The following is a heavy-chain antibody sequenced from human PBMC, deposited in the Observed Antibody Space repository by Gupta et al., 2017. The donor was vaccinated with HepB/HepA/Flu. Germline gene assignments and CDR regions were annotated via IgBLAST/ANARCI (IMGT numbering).Heavy chain of an antibody. J-gene: IGHJ5*02. D-gene: IGHD2-2*01. Sequence: QVQLVQSGAEVEKPVASVKVSCKASGYTFTSYGINWLRQAPGQGLDGMGWISTYHNKTNYAQQFQGRVNMTTDSSTATVYMELRSLRSDDTAVYYCARDSQSGQLLANWFDLWAQGTLVTVSS. CDR3: ARDSQSGQLLANWFDL. CDR2: ISTYHNKT. V-gene: IGHV1-18*04. CDR1: GYTFTSYG.